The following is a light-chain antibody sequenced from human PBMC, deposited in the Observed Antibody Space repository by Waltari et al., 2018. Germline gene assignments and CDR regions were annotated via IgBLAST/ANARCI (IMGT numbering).Light chain of an antibody. J-gene: IGLJ7*01. CDR3: GTWDSSLSGAV. Sequence: QSVLTQPPSVSAAPGQRVTISCSGSNSTIGNNYVSWYRQLPGTAPRLLIYENNERPSGIPDRFSGSKSGTSATLDITGLQAGDEADYYCGTWDSSLSGAVFGGGTHLTVL. CDR2: ENN. CDR1: NSTIGNNY. V-gene: IGLV1-51*02.